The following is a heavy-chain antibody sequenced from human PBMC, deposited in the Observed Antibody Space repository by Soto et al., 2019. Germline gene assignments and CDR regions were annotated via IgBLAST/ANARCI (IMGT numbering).Heavy chain of an antibody. V-gene: IGHV3-23*01. D-gene: IGHD4-17*01. CDR3: AKNDYGTCYYYYGMDV. J-gene: IGHJ6*02. CDR2: ISGSGGST. Sequence: GSLRLSCAASGFTFSSYAMSWVRQAPGKGLEWVSAISGSGGSTYYADSVKGRFTISRDNSKNTLYLQMNSLRAEDTAVYYCAKNDYGTCYYYYGMDVWGQGTTVTVSS. CDR1: GFTFSSYA.